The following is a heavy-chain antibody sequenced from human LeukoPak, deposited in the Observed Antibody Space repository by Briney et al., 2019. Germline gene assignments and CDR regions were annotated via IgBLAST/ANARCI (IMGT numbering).Heavy chain of an antibody. CDR3: ARWDRGSSSWYDYYYYYYMDV. CDR2: IYPGDSDT. V-gene: IGHV5-51*01. J-gene: IGHJ6*03. CDR1: GYNFTSYW. Sequence: GESLKISCKGSGYNFTSYWIGWVRQMPGKGLEWMGIIYPGDSDTRYSPSFQGQVTISADKSISTAYLQWSSLKASDTAMYYCARWDRGSSSWYDYYYYYYMDVWGKGTTVTVSS. D-gene: IGHD6-13*01.